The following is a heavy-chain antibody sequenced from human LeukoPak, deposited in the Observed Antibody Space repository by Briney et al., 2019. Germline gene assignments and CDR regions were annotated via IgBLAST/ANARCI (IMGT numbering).Heavy chain of an antibody. CDR2: ISAYNGNT. Sequence: ASVKVSCKASGYTFTSYGISWVRQAPGQGLEWMGWISAYNGNTNYAQKVQGRVTMTRDTSTSTVYMELSSLRSEDTAVYYCARGMSSGWSFDYWGQGTLVTVSS. CDR1: GYTFTSYG. V-gene: IGHV1-18*01. CDR3: ARGMSSGWSFDY. J-gene: IGHJ4*02. D-gene: IGHD6-19*01.